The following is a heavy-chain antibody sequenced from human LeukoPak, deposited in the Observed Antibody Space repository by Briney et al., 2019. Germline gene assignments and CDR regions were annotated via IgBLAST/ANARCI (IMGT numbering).Heavy chain of an antibody. D-gene: IGHD3-22*01. J-gene: IGHJ3*02. Sequence: PSETLSLTCSVSGGSVSSTSYYWGWIRQPPGKGLEWIGYIYYSGSTNYNPSLKSRVTISVDTSKNQFSLKLSSVTAADTAVYYCARGRSTMIARAFDIWGQGTMVTVSS. CDR1: GGSVSSTSYY. V-gene: IGHV4-61*01. CDR3: ARGRSTMIARAFDI. CDR2: IYYSGST.